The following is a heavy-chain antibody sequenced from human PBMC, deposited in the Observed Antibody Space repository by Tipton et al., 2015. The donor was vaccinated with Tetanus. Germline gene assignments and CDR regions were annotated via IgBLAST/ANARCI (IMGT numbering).Heavy chain of an antibody. CDR2: VNQSGST. CDR3: ARVANRSRRRGYDL. CDR1: DGSFNAYY. Sequence: TLSLTCGVSDGSFNAYYWSWIRQTPGKGLEWIGEVNQSGSTKYNPSFNSRAAISVDTSKSQVSMKLTAVTAADTAVYYCARVANRSRRRGYDLWGQGKMVIVSS. J-gene: IGHJ3*01. V-gene: IGHV4-34*01. D-gene: IGHD3-16*01.